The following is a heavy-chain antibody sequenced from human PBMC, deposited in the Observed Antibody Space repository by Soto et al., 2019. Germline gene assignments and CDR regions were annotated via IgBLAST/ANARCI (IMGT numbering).Heavy chain of an antibody. D-gene: IGHD6-19*01. V-gene: IGHV3-23*01. CDR2: ISGSGGST. CDR1: GFTFSSYA. Sequence: EVQLLESGGGLVQPGGSLRLSCAASGFTFSSYAMSWVRQAPGKGLEWVSAISGSGGSTYYANSAKGRFTISRDNSKNTLYLQMNSLRAEDTAVYYCAKDWSYSSGWYEYYYYYYGMDVWGQGTTVTVSS. CDR3: AKDWSYSSGWYEYYYYYYGMDV. J-gene: IGHJ6*02.